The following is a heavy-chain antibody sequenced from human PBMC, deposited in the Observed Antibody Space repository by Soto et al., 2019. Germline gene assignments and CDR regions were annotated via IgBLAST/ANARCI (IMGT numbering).Heavy chain of an antibody. D-gene: IGHD2-8*01. CDR1: GGSISSSSYY. V-gene: IGHV4-39*01. J-gene: IGHJ4*02. CDR2: IYYSGST. CDR3: ATHDYCTNGVRDVHPLFDY. Sequence: SETLSLTCTVSGGSISSSSYYWGWIRQPPGKGLEWIGSIYYSGSTYYNPSLKSRVTISVDTSKNQFSLKLSSVTAADTAVYYCATHDYCTNGVRDVHPLFDYWGQGTLVTVSS.